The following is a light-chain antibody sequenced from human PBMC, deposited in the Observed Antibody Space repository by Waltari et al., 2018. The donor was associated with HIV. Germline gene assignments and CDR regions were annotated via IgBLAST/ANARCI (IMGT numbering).Light chain of an antibody. Sequence: DIQITQSPSTLSASVGDRVPLPCRANQSITDWLAWYQQRPGKAPKLLIYKASSLEYGVPSRFSGSGSGTEFTLTISSLQPDDFATYYCQQYDSYVQTFGQGTKVDFK. CDR1: QSITDW. J-gene: IGKJ1*01. CDR3: QQYDSYVQT. CDR2: KAS. V-gene: IGKV1-5*03.